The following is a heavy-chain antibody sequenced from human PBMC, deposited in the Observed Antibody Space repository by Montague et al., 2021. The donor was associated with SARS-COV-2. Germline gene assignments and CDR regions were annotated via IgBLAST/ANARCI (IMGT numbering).Heavy chain of an antibody. CDR1: GFTFSSYG. Sequence: SLRLSCAASGFTFSSYGMHWVRQAPGKGLEWVAVISYDGSNKYYADSVKGRFTFSRDNSKNTLYLQMNSLRAEDTAVYYCARDLTYYDILTGYFAESPHYYYYYGMDVWGQGTTVTVSS. J-gene: IGHJ6*02. V-gene: IGHV3-33*05. CDR3: ARDLTYYDILTGYFAESPHYYYYYGMDV. D-gene: IGHD3-9*01. CDR2: ISYDGSNK.